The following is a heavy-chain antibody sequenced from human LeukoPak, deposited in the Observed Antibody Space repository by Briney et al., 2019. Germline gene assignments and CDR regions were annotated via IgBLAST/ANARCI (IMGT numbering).Heavy chain of an antibody. CDR2: INHSGST. CDR3: ARGRDIVVVPAARIGFDY. CDR1: GGSFSGYY. J-gene: IGHJ4*02. V-gene: IGHV4-34*01. D-gene: IGHD2-2*01. Sequence: SETLSLTCAVYGGSFSGYYWSWIRQPPGKGLEWIGEINHSGSTNYNPSLKSRVTISVGTSKNQFSLKLSSVTAADTAVYYCARGRDIVVVPAARIGFDYWGQGTLVTVSS.